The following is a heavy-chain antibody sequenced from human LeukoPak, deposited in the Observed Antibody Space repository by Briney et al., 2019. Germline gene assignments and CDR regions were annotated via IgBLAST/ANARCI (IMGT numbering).Heavy chain of an antibody. D-gene: IGHD2-2*01. J-gene: IGHJ5*02. CDR3: ARVGRDCRDTRCTWSDWLDP. CDR2: ISGYNDNP. Sequence: GDSVKVSCKASGYTFTRFGISWVRQAPGQGLEWMGWISGYNDNPHYAQSFQGGVTMTTDTSSSTAYMELRSLGSDDTAVYYCARVGRDCRDTRCTWSDWLDPWGQGTLVTVSS. CDR1: GYTFTRFG. V-gene: IGHV1-18*01.